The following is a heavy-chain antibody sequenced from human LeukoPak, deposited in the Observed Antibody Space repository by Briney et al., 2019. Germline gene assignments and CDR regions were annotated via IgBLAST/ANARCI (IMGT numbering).Heavy chain of an antibody. D-gene: IGHD4-11*01. CDR2: IWSDGTNR. J-gene: IGHJ4*03. V-gene: IGHV3-33*06. CDR1: GFTFSHYG. CDR3: AEDRQRGFDFRNSPHQ. Sequence: GGSLRLSCATSGFTFSHYGMHWVRQAPGKGLEWVAVIWSDGTNRYYGDPVKGRFTISRDNFQRTVYLQMDSLRAADTAVYYRAEDRQRGFDFRNSPHQGGQGTLVNVFS.